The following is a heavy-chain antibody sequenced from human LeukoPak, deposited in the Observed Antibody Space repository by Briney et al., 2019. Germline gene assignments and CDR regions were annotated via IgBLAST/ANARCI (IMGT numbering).Heavy chain of an antibody. V-gene: IGHV1-2*02. J-gene: IGHJ4*02. D-gene: IGHD1-26*01. CDR3: ARVLWRSGSYISLGY. Sequence: ASVKVSCKASGYTFTGYYMHWVRQAPGQGLEWMGWINPNSGGTNYAQKFQGRVTMTRGTSISTAYMELSRLRSDDTAVYYCARVLWRSGSYISLGYWGQGTLVTVSS. CDR1: GYTFTGYY. CDR2: INPNSGGT.